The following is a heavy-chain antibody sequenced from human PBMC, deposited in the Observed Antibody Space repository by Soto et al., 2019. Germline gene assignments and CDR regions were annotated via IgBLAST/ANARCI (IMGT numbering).Heavy chain of an antibody. J-gene: IGHJ5*02. CDR2: IYNDGST. D-gene: IGHD5-12*01. V-gene: IGHV4-30-4*08. Sequence: SETLSLTCTVSGAAVSNGDYRWNWIRQPPGKGLEWIGDIYNDGSTHYNPSLKSRVTISVDTSKNQFSLRLRSVTAADTAVYYCARVREYSGYDRANWFDPWGQGTLVTVSS. CDR3: ARVREYSGYDRANWFDP. CDR1: GAAVSNGDYR.